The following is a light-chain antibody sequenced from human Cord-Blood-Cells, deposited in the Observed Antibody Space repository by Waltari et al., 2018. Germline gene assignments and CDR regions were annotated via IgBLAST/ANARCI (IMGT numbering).Light chain of an antibody. CDR1: SSHVVGYNY. CDR3: SSYTSSSTVV. CDR2: DVS. J-gene: IGLJ2*01. Sequence: QSALPQPASVSGSPGQSLPISCTGTSSHVVGYNYVSWYQQHPGKAPKLMIYDVSNRPSGVSNRFSGSKSGNTASLTISGLQAEDEADYYCSSYTSSSTVVFGGGTKLTVL. V-gene: IGLV2-14*01.